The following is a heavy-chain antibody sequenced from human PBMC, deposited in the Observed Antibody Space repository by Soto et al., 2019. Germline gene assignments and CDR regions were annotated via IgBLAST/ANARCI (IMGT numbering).Heavy chain of an antibody. Sequence: GGSLRLSCAASGFTFSSYGMHWVRQAPGKGLEWVAVIWYDGSNKYYADSVKGRFTISRDNSKNTLYLQMNSLRAEDTAVYYCALKSGNPQRYFEGWGQGTLVTVSS. CDR2: IWYDGSNK. J-gene: IGHJ4*02. D-gene: IGHD3-9*01. CDR1: GFTFSSYG. V-gene: IGHV3-33*01. CDR3: ALKSGNPQRYFEG.